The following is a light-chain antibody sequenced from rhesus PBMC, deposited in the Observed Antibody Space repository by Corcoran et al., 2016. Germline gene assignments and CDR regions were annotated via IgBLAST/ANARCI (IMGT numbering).Light chain of an antibody. CDR2: GAS. Sequence: DIQLTQSPSALSASVGDRVTISCRASQSIYDNLAWYQQKRGKAPNLLIYGASGLQTGTPSRFSGSGTGTDFTLTINSLQPEDSATYYCQHYYDNPYSFGQGTKVEIK. V-gene: IGKV1S17*01. J-gene: IGKJ2*01. CDR1: QSIYDN. CDR3: QHYYDNPYS.